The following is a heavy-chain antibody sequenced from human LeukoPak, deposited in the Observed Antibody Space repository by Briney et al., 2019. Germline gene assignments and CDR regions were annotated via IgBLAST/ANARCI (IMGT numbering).Heavy chain of an antibody. CDR3: ARGGFCGGDCYFYY. J-gene: IGHJ4*02. Sequence: SQTLSLTCTVSGDSISSGNYYWTWIRQPAGKGLEWIGRIYTSGSTNYNPSLKSRVTISVDTSKNQFSLKLSSVTAADTAMYYCARGGFCGGDCYFYYWGQGTLVTVSS. CDR1: GDSISSGNYY. D-gene: IGHD2-21*02. V-gene: IGHV4-61*02. CDR2: IYTSGST.